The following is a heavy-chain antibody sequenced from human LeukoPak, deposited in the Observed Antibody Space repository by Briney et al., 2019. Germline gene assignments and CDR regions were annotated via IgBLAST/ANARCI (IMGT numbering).Heavy chain of an antibody. D-gene: IGHD3-3*01. CDR2: INQDGSDK. J-gene: IGHJ4*02. CDR3: ARMMEGSIPDY. Sequence: GGSLRLSCAASGLTFSIHWMNWVRQAPGKGLECVANINQDGSDKYYVDSVKGRFTISRDNTKNSLYLQMNSLRAEDTALYYCARMMEGSIPDYWGQGTLVTVSS. CDR1: GLTFSIHW. V-gene: IGHV3-7*03.